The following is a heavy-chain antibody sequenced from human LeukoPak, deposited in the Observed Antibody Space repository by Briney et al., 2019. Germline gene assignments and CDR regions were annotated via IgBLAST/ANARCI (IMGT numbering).Heavy chain of an antibody. V-gene: IGHV3-30*03. J-gene: IGHJ4*02. CDR1: GFIFRNYG. CDR2: ISYDGSIK. Sequence: GGSLRLSCAASGFIFRNYGMSWVREAPGKGLEWVAVISYDGSIKYYADSVKGRFTISKDNSKNTLYLQMNSLRAEDTAVYYCASLRYGSGSHYNDYWGQGTLVIVSS. CDR3: ASLRYGSGSHYNDY. D-gene: IGHD3-10*01.